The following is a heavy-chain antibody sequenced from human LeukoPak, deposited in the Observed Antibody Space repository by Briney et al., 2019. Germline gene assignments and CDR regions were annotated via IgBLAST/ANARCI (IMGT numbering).Heavy chain of an antibody. CDR1: GFTVSSNY. D-gene: IGHD3-22*01. J-gene: IGHJ4*02. Sequence: PGGSLRLSCAASGFTVSSNYMSWVRQAPGKGLEWVSVIYSGGSTYYADSVKGRFTISRDNSKNTLYLQMNSLRAEDTAVYYCARASYYYDSSGYRPPYFDYWGQGTWSPSPQ. CDR3: ARASYYYDSSGYRPPYFDY. V-gene: IGHV3-53*01. CDR2: IYSGGST.